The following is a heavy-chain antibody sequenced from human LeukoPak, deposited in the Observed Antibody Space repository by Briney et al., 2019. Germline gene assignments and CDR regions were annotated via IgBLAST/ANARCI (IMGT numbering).Heavy chain of an antibody. V-gene: IGHV4-59*01. D-gene: IGHD1-26*01. Sequence: SETLSLXCTVSGGSSSSYYWSWIRLPPGKGLESIGYIYYSGSTNYNPSLKSRVTISVDTSKNQFSLKLSSVTAADTAVYYCARDPSWELLGSFDYWGQGTLVTVSS. CDR2: IYYSGST. CDR3: ARDPSWELLGSFDY. CDR1: GGSSSSYY. J-gene: IGHJ4*02.